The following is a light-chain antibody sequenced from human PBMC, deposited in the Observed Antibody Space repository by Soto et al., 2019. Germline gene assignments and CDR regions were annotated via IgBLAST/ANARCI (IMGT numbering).Light chain of an antibody. CDR1: QSVSTNN. J-gene: IGKJ1*01. CDR3: QQYDYSVWT. V-gene: IGKV3-20*01. CDR2: AAS. Sequence: IVLTQSPGTLSSSPGERATLSWRASQSVSTNNLAWYQQRHGRAPRLXIYAASRRATGIPDRFSGSGSGTDLTLTISRLEPEDREVYYCQQYDYSVWTFGQGTKVDIK.